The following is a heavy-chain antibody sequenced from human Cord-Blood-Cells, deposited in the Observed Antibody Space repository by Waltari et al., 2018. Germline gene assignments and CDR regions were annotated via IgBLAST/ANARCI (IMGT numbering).Heavy chain of an antibody. CDR2: MNPNSGNT. D-gene: IGHD3-3*01. V-gene: IGHV1-8*01. Sequence: YDINWVRQATGQGLEWMGWMNPNSGNTGYAQKFQGRVTMTRNTSISTAYMELSSLRSEDTAVYYCARGRSGYYDAFDIWGQGTMVTVSS. CDR1: YD. J-gene: IGHJ3*02. CDR3: ARGRSGYYDAFDI.